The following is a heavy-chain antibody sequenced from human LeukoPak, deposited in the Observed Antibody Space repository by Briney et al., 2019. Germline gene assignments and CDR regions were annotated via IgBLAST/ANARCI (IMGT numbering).Heavy chain of an antibody. V-gene: IGHV3-23*01. CDR1: GFTFSSYA. Sequence: GGSLRLSCAASGFTFSSYAMSWVRQAPGKGLECISTISDDSSFTYYADSVKGRSAISRDDSKNTLYLQMNNLKVEDTAVYYCAKGRCSGVGCDSFHSWGQGALVTVSS. J-gene: IGHJ4*02. D-gene: IGHD2-15*01. CDR2: ISDDSSFT. CDR3: AKGRCSGVGCDSFHS.